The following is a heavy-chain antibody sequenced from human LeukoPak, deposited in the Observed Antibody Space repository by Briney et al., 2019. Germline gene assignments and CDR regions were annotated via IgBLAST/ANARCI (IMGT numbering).Heavy chain of an antibody. CDR1: GLTLSSYR. Sequence: PGRSLLLSCAASGLTLSSYRMHWVRQAPGKGLEWVAVIWYDGSNKYYADSVKGRFTISRDNSKNTLYLQMNSLGAEDTAVYYCARTPDSSSYYYFDYWGQGALVTVSS. V-gene: IGHV3-33*01. CDR2: IWYDGSNK. CDR3: ARTPDSSSYYYFDY. J-gene: IGHJ4*02. D-gene: IGHD3-22*01.